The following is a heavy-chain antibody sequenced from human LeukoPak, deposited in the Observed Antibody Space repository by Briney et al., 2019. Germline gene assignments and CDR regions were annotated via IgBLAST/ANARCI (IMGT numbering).Heavy chain of an antibody. CDR1: GYSISSGYY. J-gene: IGHJ2*01. CDR2: IYHSGST. CDR3: ARHAVEGYFDL. D-gene: IGHD5-24*01. V-gene: IGHV4-38-2*01. Sequence: SETLSLTCAVSGYSISSGYYWGWIRQPPGKGLEWIGSIYHSGSTYYNPSLKSRVTISVDTSKNQFSLKLSSVTAADTAVYYCARHAVEGYFDLWGRGTLVTVSS.